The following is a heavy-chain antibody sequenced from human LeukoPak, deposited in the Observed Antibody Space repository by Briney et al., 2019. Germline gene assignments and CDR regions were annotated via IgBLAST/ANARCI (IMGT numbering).Heavy chain of an antibody. CDR3: ARTQLGIAVDP. J-gene: IGHJ5*02. Sequence: SETLSLTCTVSGDSISNSNSRWDWIRQPPGKGLEWIGAVTYSGTAFYNPSLKSRVTISVDTSMNQFSLKLNSVPAADSSMYFCARTQLGIAVDPWGQGTLVTVSS. D-gene: IGHD7-27*01. V-gene: IGHV4-39*01. CDR2: VTYSGTA. CDR1: GDSISNSNSR.